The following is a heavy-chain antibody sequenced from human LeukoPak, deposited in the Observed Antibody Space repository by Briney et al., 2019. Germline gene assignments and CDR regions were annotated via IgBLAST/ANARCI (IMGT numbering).Heavy chain of an antibody. CDR1: GGSISSGDYY. J-gene: IGHJ4*02. V-gene: IGHV4-30-4*08. Sequence: PSETLSLTCTVSGGSISSGDYYWSWIRQPPGKGLEWIGYIYYIGSTYYNPSLKSRVTISVDTSKKQFSLKLSSVTAADTAVYYCARDSSWFYFDYWGQGTLVTVSP. CDR3: ARDSSWFYFDY. D-gene: IGHD3-10*01. CDR2: IYYIGST.